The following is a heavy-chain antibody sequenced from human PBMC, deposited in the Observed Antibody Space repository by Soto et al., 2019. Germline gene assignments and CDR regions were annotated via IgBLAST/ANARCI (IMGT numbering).Heavy chain of an antibody. V-gene: IGHV4-59*08. Sequence: SETLSLTCTGSGGSISSYYWSCIRQPPGKGLEWIGYIYYSGSTNYNPSLKSRVTISVDTSKNQFSLKLSSVTAADTAVYYCARLLNPYGDYSTYYYYMDVWGKGTTVTVSS. J-gene: IGHJ6*03. D-gene: IGHD4-17*01. CDR2: IYYSGST. CDR3: ARLLNPYGDYSTYYYYMDV. CDR1: GGSISSYY.